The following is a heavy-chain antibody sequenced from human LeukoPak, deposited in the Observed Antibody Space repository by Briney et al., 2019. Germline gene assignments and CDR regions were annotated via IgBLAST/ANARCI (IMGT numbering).Heavy chain of an antibody. CDR1: GYTFTSYG. Sequence: ASVKVSCKASGYTFTSYGISWVRQAPGQGLEWMGWISAYNGNTNYAQKLQGRVTMTRDTSTSTAYMELRSLRSDDTAVYYCAREVVVVPAAMGHYDFWSGYYTGDAFDIWGQGTMVTVSS. CDR2: ISAYNGNT. D-gene: IGHD3-3*01. CDR3: AREVVVVPAAMGHYDFWSGYYTGDAFDI. V-gene: IGHV1-18*01. J-gene: IGHJ3*02.